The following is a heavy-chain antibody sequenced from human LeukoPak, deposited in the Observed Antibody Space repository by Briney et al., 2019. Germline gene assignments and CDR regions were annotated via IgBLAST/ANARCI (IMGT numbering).Heavy chain of an antibody. CDR2: CLDSSCTE. V-gene: IGHV3-23*01. Sequence: GGSLRLSCAASGFTFGTYDMSWVRQPPGKGLEWVSTLACLDSSCTEYYSDSVKGRFSISRDKSRSTLSLQLNSLRVEDTAMYYCVRDSEGSFDSWGQGTLVAVSS. CDR3: VRDSEGSFDS. D-gene: IGHD3/OR15-3a*01. CDR1: GFTFGTYD. J-gene: IGHJ4*02.